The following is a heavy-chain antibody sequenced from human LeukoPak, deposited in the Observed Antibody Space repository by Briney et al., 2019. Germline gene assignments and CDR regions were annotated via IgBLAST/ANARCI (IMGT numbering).Heavy chain of an antibody. V-gene: IGHV1-69*04. CDR1: GGTFSSYA. J-gene: IGHJ3*02. Sequence: SVKVSCKASGGTFSSYAISWVRQAPGQGLEWMGRIIPIFGIANYAQKFQGRVTITADKSTSTAYMELSSLRSEDTAVYYCARGRGITMIVVAAGNAFDIWGQGTMVTVSS. CDR2: IIPIFGIA. CDR3: ARGRGITMIVVAAGNAFDI. D-gene: IGHD3-22*01.